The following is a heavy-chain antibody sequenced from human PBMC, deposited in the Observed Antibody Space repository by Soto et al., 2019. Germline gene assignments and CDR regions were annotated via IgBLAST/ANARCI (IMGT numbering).Heavy chain of an antibody. V-gene: IGHV3-11*06. D-gene: IGHD5-12*01. CDR2: ISSSSSYT. CDR1: GFTFSDYY. J-gene: IGHJ4*02. CDR3: ARVVATTYFDY. Sequence: GGSLRLSCAASGFTFSDYYMSWIRQAPGKGLEWVSYISSSSSYTNYADSVKGRFTISRDNAKNSLYLQMNSLRAEDAAVYYCARVVATTYFDYWGQGTLVTVSS.